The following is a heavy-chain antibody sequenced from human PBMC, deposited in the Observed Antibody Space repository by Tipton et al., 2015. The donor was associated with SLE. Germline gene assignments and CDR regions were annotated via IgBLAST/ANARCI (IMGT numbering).Heavy chain of an antibody. CDR1: DGSFSGYY. J-gene: IGHJ3*02. CDR3: ATLSGMAGLAFDI. D-gene: IGHD2/OR15-2a*01. CDR2: TYYTGST. V-gene: IGHV4-59*01. Sequence: LRLSCAVYDGSFSGYYWSWIRQPPGRRLEWIGYTYYTGSTNYSPSLTSRVTISVDTSKNQFSLKVKSVTAADTAVYYCATLSGMAGLAFDIWGHGTLVTVSS.